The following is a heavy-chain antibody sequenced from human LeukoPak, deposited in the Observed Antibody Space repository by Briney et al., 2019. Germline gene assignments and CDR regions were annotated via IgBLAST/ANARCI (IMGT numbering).Heavy chain of an antibody. V-gene: IGHV3-21*05. J-gene: IGHJ4*02. CDR3: ARDYGGSSPFDY. D-gene: IGHD4-23*01. Sequence: GGTLRLSCAASGFTFSSYGMSWVRQAPGKGLEWVSYISSSGSDIYYADSVKGRFTISRDNAKNSLYLHMNSLRAEDTAVYYCARDYGGSSPFDYWGQGTLVTVSS. CDR2: ISSSGSDI. CDR1: GFTFSSYG.